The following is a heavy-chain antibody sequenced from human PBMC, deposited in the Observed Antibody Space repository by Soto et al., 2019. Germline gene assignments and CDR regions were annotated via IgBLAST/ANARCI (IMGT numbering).Heavy chain of an antibody. CDR3: SSDPYYYASGY. Sequence: QVQLVESGGGLVKPGGSLRLSCAASGLTFSDYYMTWIRQAPGKGLEWVSKISGSGTTTYYADSVKGRFTVSRDNAKNSVYLQMDSLRAEDTAVYYCSSDPYYYASGYWGQGTLLIVSS. CDR1: GLTFSDYY. J-gene: IGHJ4*02. V-gene: IGHV3-11*01. CDR2: ISGSGTTT. D-gene: IGHD3-10*01.